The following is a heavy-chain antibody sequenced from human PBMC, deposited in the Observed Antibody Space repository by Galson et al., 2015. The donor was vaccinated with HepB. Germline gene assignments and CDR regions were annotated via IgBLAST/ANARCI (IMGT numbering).Heavy chain of an antibody. V-gene: IGHV4-34*01. CDR1: GGSFSGYY. J-gene: IGHJ1*01. D-gene: IGHD5-18*01. Sequence: LSLTCAVYGGSFSGYYWSWIRQPPWKGLEWIGEINHSGSTNYNPSLKSRVTISVDTSKNQFSLKLSSVTAADTAVYYCLFVDTAMVAGPEYFQHWGQGTLVTVSS. CDR3: LFVDTAMVAGPEYFQH. CDR2: INHSGST.